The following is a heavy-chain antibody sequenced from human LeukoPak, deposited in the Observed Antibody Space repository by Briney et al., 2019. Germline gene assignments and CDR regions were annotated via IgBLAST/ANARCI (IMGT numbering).Heavy chain of an antibody. J-gene: IGHJ4*02. CDR2: IYPDDSDT. CDR1: GYSFTTYW. Sequence: GESLKISCKASGYSFTTYWIGWVRQFLGKGLEWMGIIYPDDSDTRYIPSFQGQVTISADKSISTAYLQWNNLKASDTAMYYCARRSGLTGDVDYWGQGTLVTVSS. V-gene: IGHV5-51*01. D-gene: IGHD7-27*01. CDR3: ARRSGLTGDVDY.